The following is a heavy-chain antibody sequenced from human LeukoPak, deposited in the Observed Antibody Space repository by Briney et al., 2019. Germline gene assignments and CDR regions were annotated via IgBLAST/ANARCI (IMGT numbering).Heavy chain of an antibody. V-gene: IGHV4-39*01. CDR2: IYYTGNT. CDR3: ARLISSGWIYFDY. CDR1: GGSISSSSYS. D-gene: IGHD6-19*01. J-gene: IGHJ4*02. Sequence: ASETLSLTCTVSGGSISSSSYSWGWIRQPPGMGLDWIGSIYYTGNTYYNPSLKSRVTISADTSKNQFSLRLSSVTAADTAVYYCARLISSGWIYFDYWGQGTLVTVSS.